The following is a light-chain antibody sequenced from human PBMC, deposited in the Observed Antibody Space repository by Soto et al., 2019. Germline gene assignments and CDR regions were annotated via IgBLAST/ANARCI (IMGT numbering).Light chain of an antibody. CDR1: SSDVGGYNY. V-gene: IGLV2-8*01. Sequence: QSVLTQPPSASGSPGQSVTISCTGTSSDVGGYNYVSWYQQHPDKAPKLMIYEVTKRPSGVPDRFSGSKSGNTASLTVSGLQAEDEADYYCASYAGSNNFVVFGGWTKVTVL. CDR3: ASYAGSNNFVV. J-gene: IGLJ2*01. CDR2: EVT.